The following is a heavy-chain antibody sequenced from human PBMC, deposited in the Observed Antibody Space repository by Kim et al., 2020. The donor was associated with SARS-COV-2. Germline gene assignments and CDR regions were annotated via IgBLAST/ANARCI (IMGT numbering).Heavy chain of an antibody. CDR1: GYTFTSYG. CDR2: ISAYNGNT. CDR3: ARDTGYSSSWYVRGYGMDV. D-gene: IGHD6-13*01. Sequence: ASVKVSCKASGYTFTSYGISWVRQAPGQGLEWMGWISAYNGNTNYAQKLQGRVTMTTDTSTSTAYMELRSLRSDDTAVYYCARDTGYSSSWYVRGYGMDVWGQGTTVTVSS. V-gene: IGHV1-18*01. J-gene: IGHJ6*02.